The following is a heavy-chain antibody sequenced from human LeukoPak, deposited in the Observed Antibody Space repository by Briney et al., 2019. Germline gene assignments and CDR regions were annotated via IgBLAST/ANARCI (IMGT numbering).Heavy chain of an antibody. CDR2: INQDGREQ. V-gene: IGHV3-7*04. CDR3: TGGALDY. CDR1: GFTFSDYW. Sequence: GGSLRLSCAASGFTFSDYWMSWVRQAPGQGVERVAKINQDGREQHFVDSVKGRLTISRDNAQNSLFLQMDSLRAEDTAVYYCTGGALDYWGQGALVSVSS. J-gene: IGHJ4*02.